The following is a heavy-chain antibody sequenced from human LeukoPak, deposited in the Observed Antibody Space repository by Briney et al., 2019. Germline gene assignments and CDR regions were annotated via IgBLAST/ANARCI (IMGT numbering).Heavy chain of an antibody. CDR2: IYSNGVT. CDR1: GDSISSGNYY. Sequence: SETLSLTCTVSGDSISSGNYYWSWIRQPAGKGLEWIGRIYSNGVTNYHPSLKSRVTISVDTSKSQFSLKLSSVTAADTAVYYCARGVDSSGYQHRGFDPWGQGTLVTVSS. J-gene: IGHJ5*02. D-gene: IGHD3-22*01. CDR3: ARGVDSSGYQHRGFDP. V-gene: IGHV4-61*02.